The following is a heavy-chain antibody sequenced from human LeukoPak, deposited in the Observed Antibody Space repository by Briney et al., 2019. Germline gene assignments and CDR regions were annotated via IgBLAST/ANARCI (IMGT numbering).Heavy chain of an antibody. Sequence: GGSLRLSCAASGFTFDDYAMHWVRQAPGKGLEWVSGISWNSGSIGYADSVKGRFTISRDNAKNSLYLQMNSLRAEDTALYYCAKELGDYYDSSGNRRAFDIWGQGTMVTVSS. V-gene: IGHV3-9*01. J-gene: IGHJ3*02. D-gene: IGHD3-22*01. CDR3: AKELGDYYDSSGNRRAFDI. CDR1: GFTFDDYA. CDR2: ISWNSGSI.